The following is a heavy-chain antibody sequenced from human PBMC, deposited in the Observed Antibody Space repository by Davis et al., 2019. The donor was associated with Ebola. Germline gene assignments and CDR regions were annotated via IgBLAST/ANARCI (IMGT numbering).Heavy chain of an antibody. CDR2: IIPIFGTA. Sequence: AASVKVSCKVSGGTFRSYGTSWVRQAPGQGLEWMGAIIPIFGTANYAQKFQGRVTITADESTSTAYMELSSLRSEDTAVYYCARETGDGGGMDVWGKGTTVTVSS. J-gene: IGHJ6*04. CDR3: ARETGDGGGMDV. CDR1: GGTFRSYG. V-gene: IGHV1-69*13. D-gene: IGHD7-27*01.